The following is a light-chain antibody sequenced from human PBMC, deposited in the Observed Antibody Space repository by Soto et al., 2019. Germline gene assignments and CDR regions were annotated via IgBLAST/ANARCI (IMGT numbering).Light chain of an antibody. CDR3: QQLSHYPYT. V-gene: IGKV1-9*01. J-gene: IGKJ2*01. CDR1: DDISSS. CDR2: DSS. Sequence: DIQLTQSPSFLSASVEDRVTISCRASDDISSSLAWYQQEPGKPPKLLIYDSSTLQPGDPSRFTGSGSGRKFTLTISGLQFGDFATYFCQQLSHYPYTFGQGTKLEV.